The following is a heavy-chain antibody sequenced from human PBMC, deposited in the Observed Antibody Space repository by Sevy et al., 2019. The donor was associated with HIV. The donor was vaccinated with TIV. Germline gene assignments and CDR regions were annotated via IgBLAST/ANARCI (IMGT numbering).Heavy chain of an antibody. CDR2: IKSNTDGGTT. V-gene: IGHV3-15*01. J-gene: IGHJ4*02. CDR3: TTKKDFWSGYFYFDY. Sequence: GGSLRLSCKASGFIFSRYGVHWGRQAPGKGLEWVGRIKSNTDGGTTDDAEPVKGRFTISRDDSKNTLYLQVNSLKTDDTAVYYCTTKKDFWSGYFYFDYWGQGTLVTVSS. CDR1: GFIFSRYG. D-gene: IGHD3-3*01.